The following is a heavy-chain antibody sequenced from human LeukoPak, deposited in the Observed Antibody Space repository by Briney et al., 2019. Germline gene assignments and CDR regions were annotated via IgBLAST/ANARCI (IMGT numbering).Heavy chain of an antibody. J-gene: IGHJ4*02. CDR1: GGSVSSGTYY. Sequence: PSQTLSLTCSVSGGSVSSGTYYWSWIRRSAGKGLEWIGHISTSGNTNYNPSVRSRVTISLDTSKNQSSLKLTSVTAADTALYYCARGGGYYFDTEDYWGQGTLVTVSS. V-gene: IGHV4-61*09. D-gene: IGHD3-22*01. CDR2: ISTSGNT. CDR3: ARGGGYYFDTEDY.